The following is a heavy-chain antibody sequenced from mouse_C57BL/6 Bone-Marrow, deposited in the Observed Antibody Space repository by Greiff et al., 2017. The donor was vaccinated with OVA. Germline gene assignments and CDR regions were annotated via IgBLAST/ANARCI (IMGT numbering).Heavy chain of an antibody. CDR1: GFTFSSYA. CDR2: ISDGGSYT. CDR3: ARDIMDY. J-gene: IGHJ4*01. V-gene: IGHV5-4*01. Sequence: EVKLQESGGGLVKPGGSLKLSCAASGFTFSSYAMSWVRQTPEKRLEWVATISDGGSYTYYPDNVKGRFTISRDNAKNNLYLQMSHLKSEDTAMYYCARDIMDYWGQGTSVTVSS.